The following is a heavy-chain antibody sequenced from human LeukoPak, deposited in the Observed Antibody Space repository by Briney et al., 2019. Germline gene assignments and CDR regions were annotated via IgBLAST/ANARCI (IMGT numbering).Heavy chain of an antibody. D-gene: IGHD2-15*01. CDR1: GFTFSSYG. V-gene: IGHV3-30*18. J-gene: IGHJ6*03. CDR2: ISYDGSNK. CDR3: AKEGLLEVSYYYYYMDV. Sequence: PGGSLRLSCAASGFTFSSYGMHWVRQAPGKGLEWVAVISYDGSNKYYADSVKGRFTISRDNSKNTLYLQMNSLRAEDTAVYYCAKEGLLEVSYYYYYMDVWGKGTTVTVSS.